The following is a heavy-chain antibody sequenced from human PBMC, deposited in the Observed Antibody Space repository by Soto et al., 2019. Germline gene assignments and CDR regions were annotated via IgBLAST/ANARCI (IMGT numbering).Heavy chain of an antibody. Sequence: GASVKVSCKASGYTFNKYGFNWVRQAPGQGLEWMGRISAFNDYTNPAQKFQGRVTLTTDASTNTAYMELQILRPDDTAMYYCARGRGVVIPAGTPDAFDVWGQGTKVTVS. J-gene: IGHJ3*01. D-gene: IGHD6-13*01. V-gene: IGHV1-18*01. CDR2: ISAFNDYT. CDR1: GYTFNKYG. CDR3: ARGRGVVIPAGTPDAFDV.